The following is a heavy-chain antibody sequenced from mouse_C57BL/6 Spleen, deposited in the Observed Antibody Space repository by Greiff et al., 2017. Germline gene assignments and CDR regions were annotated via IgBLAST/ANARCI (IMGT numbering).Heavy chain of an antibody. Sequence: VQLQQPGAELVMPGASVKLSCKASGYTFTSYWMHWVKQRPGQGLEWIGEIDPSDSYTNYNQKFKGKSTLTVDKSSSTAYMQLSSLTSEDSAVYYCAKSEGYYYGSSSYFDYWGQGTTLTVSS. V-gene: IGHV1-69*01. CDR1: GYTFTSYW. D-gene: IGHD1-1*01. J-gene: IGHJ2*01. CDR2: IDPSDSYT. CDR3: AKSEGYYYGSSSYFDY.